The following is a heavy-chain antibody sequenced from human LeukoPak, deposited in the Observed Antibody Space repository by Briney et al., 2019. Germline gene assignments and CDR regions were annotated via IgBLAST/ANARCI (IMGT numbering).Heavy chain of an antibody. CDR2: INPNSGGT. CDR3: ARARDGYNYWFDP. CDR1: GYTFTGYY. V-gene: IGHV1-2*06. J-gene: IGHJ5*02. D-gene: IGHD5-24*01. Sequence: ASVKVSCKASGYTFTGYYMHWVGQAPGQGLEGMGRINPNSGGTNYAQKFQGRVTMTRDTSISTAYMELSRLRSDDTAVYYCARARDGYNYWFDPWGQGTLVTVSS.